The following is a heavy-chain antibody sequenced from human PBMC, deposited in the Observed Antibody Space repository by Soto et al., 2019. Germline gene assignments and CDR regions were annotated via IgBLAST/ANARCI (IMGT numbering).Heavy chain of an antibody. J-gene: IGHJ5*02. Sequence: EVQLLESGGGLVQPGWSLRLSCAASGFTFSSYAMSWVRQAPGKGLEWVSAISGSGGSTYYADSVKGRFTISRDNSKNTLYLQMNSLRAEDTAVYYCAKGGAQLLHYNWFDPWGQGTLVTVSS. CDR3: AKGGAQLLHYNWFDP. V-gene: IGHV3-23*01. D-gene: IGHD2-2*01. CDR1: GFTFSSYA. CDR2: ISGSGGST.